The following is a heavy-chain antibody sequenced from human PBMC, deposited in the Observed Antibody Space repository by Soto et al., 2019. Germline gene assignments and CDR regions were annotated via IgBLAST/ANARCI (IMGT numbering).Heavy chain of an antibody. CDR2: ISTNGGST. V-gene: IGHV3-64D*06. Sequence: HPGGSLRLSCSASGFTFSSYAMHWVRQAPGKGLEYVSSISTNGGSTHYADSVKGRFTISRDNSKNTQYLQMSSLRADDTAVYYCVKGEYYYDSSGYYPFGYWGQGTLVTVSS. D-gene: IGHD3-22*01. J-gene: IGHJ4*02. CDR3: VKGEYYYDSSGYYPFGY. CDR1: GFTFSSYA.